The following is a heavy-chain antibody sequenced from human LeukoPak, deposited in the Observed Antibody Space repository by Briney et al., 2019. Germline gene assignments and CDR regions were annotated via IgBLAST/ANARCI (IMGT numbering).Heavy chain of an antibody. CDR3: AKEARDILTHYYWGSQFDY. V-gene: IGHV3-23*01. CDR2: ISGRGGDT. CDR1: GFTFGNYA. Sequence: QPGGSLRLSCVGSGFTFGNYAMNWVRQAPGKGLEWVAAISGRGGDTFYADSVKGRFTFSRDNSKNTMFLQMNSLRAEDTALYYCAKEARDILTHYYWGSQFDYWGQGNLVIVSS. J-gene: IGHJ4*02. D-gene: IGHD3-9*01.